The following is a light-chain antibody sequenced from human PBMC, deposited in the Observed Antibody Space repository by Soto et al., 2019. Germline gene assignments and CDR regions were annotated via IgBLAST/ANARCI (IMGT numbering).Light chain of an antibody. CDR2: DVT. CDR1: STDVGAYNY. Sequence: QSLLTQPAYVSASPGQSITIPGPGTSTDVGAYNYVSWYQQHPGKAPKLMIYDVTNRPSGVSDRFSGSKSGNTASLTISGLQAEDEGDYYCSSYTRSNTYVFGTGTKVTVL. J-gene: IGLJ1*01. CDR3: SSYTRSNTYV. V-gene: IGLV2-14*03.